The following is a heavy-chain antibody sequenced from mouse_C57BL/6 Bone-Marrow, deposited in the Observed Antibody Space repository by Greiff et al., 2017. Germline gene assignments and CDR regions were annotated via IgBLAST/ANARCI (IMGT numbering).Heavy chain of an antibody. J-gene: IGHJ2*01. CDR3: ARVGSSPLGY. D-gene: IGHD1-1*01. Sequence: QLQLKQSGAELARPGASVKLSCKASGYTFTSYGISWVKQRTGQGLEWIGEIYPRSGNTYYNEKFKGKATLTADKSSSTAYMELRSLTSEDSAVYFCARVGSSPLGYWGQGTTLTVSS. CDR2: IYPRSGNT. CDR1: GYTFTSYG. V-gene: IGHV1-81*01.